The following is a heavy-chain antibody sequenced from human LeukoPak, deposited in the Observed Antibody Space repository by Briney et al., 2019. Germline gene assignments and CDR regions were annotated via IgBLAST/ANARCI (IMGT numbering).Heavy chain of an antibody. CDR2: IYSGGST. J-gene: IGHJ4*02. D-gene: IGHD6-13*01. Sequence: GGSLRLSCAASGFIVSSNHMSWVRQAPGKGLEWVSVIYSGGSTNYADSVKGRFTISRDNSKNTLYLQMNSLRVEDTAVYYCARDFGIAAAGTVNWGQGTLVSVST. CDR3: ARDFGIAAAGTVN. CDR1: GFIVSSNH. V-gene: IGHV3-53*01.